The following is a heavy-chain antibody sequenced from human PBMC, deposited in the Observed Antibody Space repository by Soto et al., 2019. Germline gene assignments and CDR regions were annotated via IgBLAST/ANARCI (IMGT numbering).Heavy chain of an antibody. D-gene: IGHD2-15*01. CDR2: SYYSGST. CDR1: GDSISNYY. V-gene: IGHV4-59*01. CDR3: ARAGPATLSDY. J-gene: IGHJ4*02. Sequence: QVQLQESSPGLVKPSETLSLTCTFSGDSISNYYWSWIRQRPGKELEWIGYSYYSGSTNYNPSLKSRVTISVDTSKNQFSLKLSSVTAADTAMYCCARAGPATLSDYWGQGTLVTVSS.